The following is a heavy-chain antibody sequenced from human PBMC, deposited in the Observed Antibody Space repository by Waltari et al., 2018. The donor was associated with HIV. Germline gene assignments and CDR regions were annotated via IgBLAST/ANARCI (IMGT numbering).Heavy chain of an antibody. CDR3: ARDSYYYDSSGFFPDF. V-gene: IGHV1-2*06. Sequence: QVQLVQSGAEVKKPGASVKVSCKASGYTFTAYYMTWVRQAPGQGLEWMGRSNLNSGDTNYGQKFQGRVTMTRDTSISTAYMELSRLRSDDTAVYYCARDSYYYDSSGFFPDFWGQGTLVTVSS. CDR1: GYTFTAYY. D-gene: IGHD3-22*01. J-gene: IGHJ4*02. CDR2: SNLNSGDT.